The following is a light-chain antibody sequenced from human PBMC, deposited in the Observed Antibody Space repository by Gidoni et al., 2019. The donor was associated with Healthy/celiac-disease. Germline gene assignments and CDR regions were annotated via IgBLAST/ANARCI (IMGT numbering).Light chain of an antibody. V-gene: IGLV2-14*03. CDR1: SSDVGGYNY. J-gene: IGLJ2*01. CDR2: DVS. Sequence: SALTQPASVSESPGQSITLSCTGTSSDVGGYNYVSWYQQHPGKAPKLMIYDVSNRPSGVSNRFSGSKSGNTASLTISGLQAEDEADYYCSSYTSSSTPVVFGGGTKLTVL. CDR3: SSYTSSSTPVV.